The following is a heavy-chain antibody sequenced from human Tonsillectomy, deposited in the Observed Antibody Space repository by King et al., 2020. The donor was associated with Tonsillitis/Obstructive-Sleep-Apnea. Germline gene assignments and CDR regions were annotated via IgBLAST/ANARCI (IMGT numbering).Heavy chain of an antibody. CDR3: ARGDIVVEDYYYYMDV. D-gene: IGHD2-2*01. Sequence: VQLVESGGGLVQPGGSLRLSCAASGFTFSSYSLNWVGQAQGKGRGGVSYISSISVTKNYAYSVKGRFTYPRENAKNSLYLQMNSLRDEDTAVYYCARGDIVVEDYYYYMDVWGKGTTVTVSS. CDR1: GFTFSSYS. V-gene: IGHV3-48*02. J-gene: IGHJ6*03. CDR2: ISSISVTK.